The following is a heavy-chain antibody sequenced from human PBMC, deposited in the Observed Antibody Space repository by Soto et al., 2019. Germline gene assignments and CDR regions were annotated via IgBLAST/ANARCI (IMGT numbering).Heavy chain of an antibody. CDR3: ARDPGQDEAMDY. Sequence: QVQVVESGGGVDQPGRSLKLSCAASGFTFSNFGMHWVRQAPGKGLEWVAVIWHDGKEKYYADSAKGRSTISRDNSKNTLYLQMNSLRAEDTAVYYCARDPGQDEAMDYWGQGTLVTVSS. CDR2: IWHDGKEK. CDR1: GFTFSNFG. V-gene: IGHV3-33*01. J-gene: IGHJ4*02.